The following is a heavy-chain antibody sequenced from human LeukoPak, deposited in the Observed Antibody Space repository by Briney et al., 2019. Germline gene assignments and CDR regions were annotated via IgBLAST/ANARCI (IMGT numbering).Heavy chain of an antibody. CDR1: GGSISSYY. CDR2: IYYSGST. J-gene: IGHJ4*02. V-gene: IGHV4-59*01. CDR3: ARVSGYDWESFYDY. D-gene: IGHD5-12*01. Sequence: TASETLSLTCTGSGGSISSYYWSWIRRPPGKGLEWIGYIYYSGSTNYNPSLKSRVTISVDTSKNQFSLKLSSVTAADTAVYYCARVSGYDWESFYDYWGQGTLVTVSS.